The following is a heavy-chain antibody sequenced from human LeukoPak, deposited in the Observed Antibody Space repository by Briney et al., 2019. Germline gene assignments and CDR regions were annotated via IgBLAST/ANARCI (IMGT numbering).Heavy chain of an antibody. CDR3: AAGSPYYDSSGYPYYYYYGMDV. CDR1: GFTFTSSA. CDR2: IVVGSGNT. Sequence: GTSVKVSCKASGFTFTSSAMQWVRQARGQRLEWIGWIVVGSGNTSYAQKFQERVTITRDMSTSTAYMELSSLRSEDTAVYYCAAGSPYYDSSGYPYYYYYGMDVWGQGTTVTVSS. V-gene: IGHV1-58*02. J-gene: IGHJ6*02. D-gene: IGHD3-22*01.